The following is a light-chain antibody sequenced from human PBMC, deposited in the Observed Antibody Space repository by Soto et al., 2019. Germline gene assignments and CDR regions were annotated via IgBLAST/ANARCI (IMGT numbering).Light chain of an antibody. CDR3: QQLNSYLA. V-gene: IGKV1-9*01. J-gene: IGKJ4*01. CDR2: AAS. Sequence: DIQLTQSPSFLSASVGDRVTITCRASQGISSYLAWYQQKPGKAPKLLIYAASTLQSGVPSRFSGSGSGTEFTLTISSLQPEEFATYDCQQLNSYLAVGGGTKVEIK. CDR1: QGISSY.